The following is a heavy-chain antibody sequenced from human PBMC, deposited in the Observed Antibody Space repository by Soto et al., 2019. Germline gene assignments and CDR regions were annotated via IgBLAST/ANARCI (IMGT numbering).Heavy chain of an antibody. Sequence: PGGSLRLSCSVSGFTSSDHYMDWVRQAPGKGLEWVGRTRNKANNYTTKYAASVKDRFTISRDDSKNSLYLHMNSLKTEDTAVYYCVRLVLYAIDYWGQGTLVTVSS. J-gene: IGHJ4*02. CDR2: TRNKANNYTT. CDR1: GFTSSDHY. CDR3: VRLVLYAIDY. D-gene: IGHD2-2*01. V-gene: IGHV3-72*01.